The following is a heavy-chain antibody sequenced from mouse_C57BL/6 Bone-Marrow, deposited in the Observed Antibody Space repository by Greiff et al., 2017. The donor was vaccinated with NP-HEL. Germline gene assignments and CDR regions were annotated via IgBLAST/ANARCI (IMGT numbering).Heavy chain of an antibody. CDR2: IDPSDSET. D-gene: IGHD1-1*01. Sequence: QVQLQQPGAELVRPGSSVKLSCKASGYTFTSYWMHWVKQRPIQGLEWIGNIDPSDSETHYNQKFKDKATLTVDKSSSTAYMQLSSLTSEDSADYYCTRFTTTYYYMDYWDRGTSVTVSS. J-gene: IGHJ4*01. V-gene: IGHV1-52*01. CDR1: GYTFTSYW. CDR3: TRFTTTYYYMDY.